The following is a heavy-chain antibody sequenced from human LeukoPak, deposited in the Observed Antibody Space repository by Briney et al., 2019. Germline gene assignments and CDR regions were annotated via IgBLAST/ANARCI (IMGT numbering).Heavy chain of an antibody. CDR1: GGFISSYY. Sequence: PSETLSLTCTVSGGFISSYYWSWIRQPPGKGLEWIGYIYYSGSTNYNPSLKSRVTISVDTSKNQFSLKLSSVTAADTAVYYCARERVRGCSGYDSQLNYFDYWGQGTLVTVSS. J-gene: IGHJ4*02. CDR3: ARERVRGCSGYDSQLNYFDY. V-gene: IGHV4-59*01. CDR2: IYYSGST. D-gene: IGHD5-12*01.